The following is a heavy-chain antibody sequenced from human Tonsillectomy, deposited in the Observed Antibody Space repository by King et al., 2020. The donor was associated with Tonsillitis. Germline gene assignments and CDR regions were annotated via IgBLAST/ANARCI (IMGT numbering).Heavy chain of an antibody. V-gene: IGHV4-39*01. D-gene: IGHD3-22*01. J-gene: IGHJ4*02. CDR2: IYYSGST. Sequence: QLQESGPGLVKPSETLSLTCTVSGGSISSSSYYWGWIRQPPGKGLEWIGSIYYSGSTYYNPSLKSRVTMSVDTSNNQFSLKLSSVTAADTAVYYCARGSRLGIYYFDYWGQGXLVTVSS. CDR3: ARGSRLGIYYFDY. CDR1: GGSISSSSYY.